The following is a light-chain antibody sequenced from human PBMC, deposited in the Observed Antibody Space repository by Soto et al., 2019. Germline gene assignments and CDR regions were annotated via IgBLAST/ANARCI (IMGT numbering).Light chain of an antibody. CDR1: QSVRSSQ. CDR3: QQYENWRPYT. J-gene: IGKJ2*01. CDR2: STS. V-gene: IGKV3-20*01. Sequence: EIVLTQSPATLSLSPGERATLSCRASQSVRSSQFAWYQHKPGQAPRLLIYSTSTRATGIPDRFSGSGSGTDFTLSISRLEPEDFAVYYCQQYENWRPYTFGQGTKLEI.